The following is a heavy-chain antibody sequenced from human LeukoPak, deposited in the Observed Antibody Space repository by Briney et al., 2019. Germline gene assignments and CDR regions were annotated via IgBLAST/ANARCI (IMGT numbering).Heavy chain of an antibody. Sequence: ASVRVSCKASGYIFTDYYVYWVRQAPGQGLEWMGWINPNSGDTNYAQKFQGRVTMTRDTSISTAYMELSSLRSDDTAMYYCARMWSTATSGWNWFDPWGQGTLVTVSS. CDR2: INPNSGDT. V-gene: IGHV1-2*02. CDR1: GYIFTDYY. CDR3: ARMWSTATSGWNWFDP. J-gene: IGHJ5*02. D-gene: IGHD6-13*01.